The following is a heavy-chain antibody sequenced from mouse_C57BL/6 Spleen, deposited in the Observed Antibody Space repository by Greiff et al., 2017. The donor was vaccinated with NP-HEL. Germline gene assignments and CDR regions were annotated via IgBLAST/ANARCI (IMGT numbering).Heavy chain of an antibody. CDR2: INPNNGGT. J-gene: IGHJ4*01. V-gene: IGHV1-18*01. D-gene: IGHD1-1*01. CDR3: ARGIYYYGSSPYYAMDY. CDR1: GYTFTDYN. Sequence: EVQLHQSGPELVKPGASVKIPCKASGYTFTDYNMDWVKQSHGKSLEWIGDINPNNGGTIYNQKFKGKATLTVDKSSSTAYMELRSLTSEDTAVYYCARGIYYYGSSPYYAMDYWGQGTSVTVSS.